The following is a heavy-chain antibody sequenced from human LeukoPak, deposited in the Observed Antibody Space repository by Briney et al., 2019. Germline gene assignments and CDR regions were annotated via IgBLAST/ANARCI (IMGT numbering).Heavy chain of an antibody. J-gene: IGHJ4*02. CDR1: GFTFSSYA. CDR2: ISYDGSNK. V-gene: IGHV3-30-3*01. Sequence: ARSLTLSCAASGFTFSSYAMHWVRQAPGKGLEWVAVISYDGSNKYYADSVKGRFTISRDNSKNTLYLQMNSLRAEDAAVYYCARPYCYDSSGYSFDYWGQGTLVTVSS. CDR3: ARPYCYDSSGYSFDY. D-gene: IGHD3-22*01.